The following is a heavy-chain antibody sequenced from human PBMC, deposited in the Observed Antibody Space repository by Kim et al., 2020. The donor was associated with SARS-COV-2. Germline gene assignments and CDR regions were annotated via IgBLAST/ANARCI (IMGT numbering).Heavy chain of an antibody. CDR2: T. V-gene: IGHV1-3*01. CDR3: ARLDLLSGMDV. Sequence: TKYSQKFQGRVTITGDTSASTAYMELSSLRSEDTAVYYCARLDLLSGMDVWGQGTTVTVSS. J-gene: IGHJ6*02. D-gene: IGHD1-7*01.